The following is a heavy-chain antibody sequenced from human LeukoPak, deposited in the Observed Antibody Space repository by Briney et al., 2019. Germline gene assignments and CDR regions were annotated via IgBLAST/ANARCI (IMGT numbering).Heavy chain of an antibody. V-gene: IGHV5-51*01. CDR1: GYSFNTYW. J-gene: IGHJ4*02. Sequence: GESLKISCQGSGYSFNTYWIAWVRQMPGKGLEWMGIIYPGDSNTKYGPSVQGQFTMSADKSINTAYLRWSSLKASDTAMYYCARAYYCGGGGCKLEYWGQGTLVTVSS. CDR3: ARAYYCGGGGCKLEY. D-gene: IGHD2-21*01. CDR2: IYPGDSNT.